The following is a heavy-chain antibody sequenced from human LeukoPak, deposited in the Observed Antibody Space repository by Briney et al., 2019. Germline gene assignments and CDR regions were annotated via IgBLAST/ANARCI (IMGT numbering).Heavy chain of an antibody. CDR3: ARVPNNLPQWGSSWYYGVHSSGWYSLNY. Sequence: ASVKVSCKASGYTFTSYYMHWVRQAPGQGLEWMGRINPNSGGTNYAQKFQGRVTMTRDTSISTAYMELSRLRSDDTAVYYCARVPNNLPQWGSSWYYGVHSSGWYSLNYWGQGTLVTVSS. V-gene: IGHV1-2*06. CDR1: GYTFTSYY. D-gene: IGHD6-19*01. J-gene: IGHJ4*02. CDR2: INPNSGGT.